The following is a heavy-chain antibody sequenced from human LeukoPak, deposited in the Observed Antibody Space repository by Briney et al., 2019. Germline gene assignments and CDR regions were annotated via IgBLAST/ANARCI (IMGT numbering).Heavy chain of an antibody. CDR3: ARVRGYSGYDYMAY. CDR2: MNPNSGNT. D-gene: IGHD5-12*01. V-gene: IGHV1-8*02. Sequence: ASVKVSCKASGHTFTGYYMHWVRQAPGQGLEWMGWMNPNSGNTGYAQKFQGRVTMTRNTSISTAYMELTSLRSEDTAVYYCARVRGYSGYDYMAYWGQGTLVTVSS. CDR1: GHTFTGYY. J-gene: IGHJ4*02.